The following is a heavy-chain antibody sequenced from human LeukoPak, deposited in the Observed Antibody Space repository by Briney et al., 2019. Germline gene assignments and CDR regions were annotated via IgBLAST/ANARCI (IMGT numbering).Heavy chain of an antibody. V-gene: IGHV4-39*01. D-gene: IGHD3-22*01. CDR3: ARLGGYYDPPGY. CDR1: GGSISSYY. Sequence: SETLSLTCTVSGGSISSYYWAWIRQPPGKGLEWIATIHHSGSTYYKPSLRSGVTISVDTSRNQFSLKLSSVTVADTAVYYCARLGGYYDPPGYWGEGALVAVSS. J-gene: IGHJ4*02. CDR2: IHHSGST.